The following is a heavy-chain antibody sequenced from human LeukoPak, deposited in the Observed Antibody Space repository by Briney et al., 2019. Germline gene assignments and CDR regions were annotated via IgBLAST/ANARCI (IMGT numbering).Heavy chain of an antibody. V-gene: IGHV4-34*01. D-gene: IGHD5-18*01. CDR3: ARANVDTAMPLYGGGFDP. Sequence: SETLSLTCAVYGGSSSGYYWSWIRQPPGKGLEWIGEINHSGSTNYNPSLKSRITISVDTSKNQISLKLSSVTAADTAVYYCARANVDTAMPLYGGGFDPWGQGTLVTVSS. CDR1: GGSSSGYY. J-gene: IGHJ5*02. CDR2: INHSGST.